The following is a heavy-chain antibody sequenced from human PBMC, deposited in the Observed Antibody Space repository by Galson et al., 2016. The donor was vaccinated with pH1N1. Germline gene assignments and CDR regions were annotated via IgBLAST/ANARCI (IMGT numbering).Heavy chain of an antibody. CDR3: ARFLYGDYSNWFDP. J-gene: IGHJ5*02. D-gene: IGHD4-17*01. CDR1: GFSLRTSGVT. CDR2: IYWNDDK. Sequence: PALVTPPQTLTLTCTFSGFSLRTSGVTVGWIRQPPGKALEWLALIYWNDDKRYSPSLKSRLTIIKDTSKNQVVLTMTNMDPVDTATYYCARFLYGDYSNWFDPWGQGTLVTVSS. V-gene: IGHV2-5*01.